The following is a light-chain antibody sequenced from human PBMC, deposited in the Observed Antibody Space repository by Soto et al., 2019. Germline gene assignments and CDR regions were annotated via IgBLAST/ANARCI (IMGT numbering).Light chain of an antibody. J-gene: IGLJ1*01. V-gene: IGLV2-14*01. CDR1: SSDVGTFNY. CDR2: EVS. CDR3: SSYTSSNTPFV. Sequence: QSVLTQPASVSGSPGQSITISCTGTSSDVGTFNYVSWYQQHPGKAPKLIIYEVSNRPSGVSDRFSGSKSGNTASLTISGLQAEDEADYYCSSYTSSNTPFVFGIGTKLTVL.